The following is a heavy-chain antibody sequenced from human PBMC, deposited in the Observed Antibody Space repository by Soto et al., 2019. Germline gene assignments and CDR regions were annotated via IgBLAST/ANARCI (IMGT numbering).Heavy chain of an antibody. Sequence: ASVKVSCKASGYRFTNHGISWVRQAPGQGLEWMGWISGNDGKTKYARKFQGRVTMTTDTSTSTAYMEMNSLRHDDTAGYYCARDFYPLAYYFDYWGQGTLVTVSS. CDR3: ARDFYPLAYYFDY. CDR2: ISGNDGKT. J-gene: IGHJ4*02. CDR1: GYRFTNHG. V-gene: IGHV1-18*01.